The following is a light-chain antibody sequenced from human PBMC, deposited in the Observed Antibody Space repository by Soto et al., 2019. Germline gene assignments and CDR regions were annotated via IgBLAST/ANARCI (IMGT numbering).Light chain of an antibody. CDR3: QQYNNWPPWT. J-gene: IGKJ1*01. V-gene: IGKV1-5*01. CDR2: DAS. CDR1: QSISKW. Sequence: DIQMTQSPSTLSASVGDRVTMTCRASQSISKWLAWYQQKPGTAPKLLIYDASNLESGVPSRFSGSGSGTDFTLTISSLQSEDFAVYYCQQYNNWPPWTFGQGTKVEIK.